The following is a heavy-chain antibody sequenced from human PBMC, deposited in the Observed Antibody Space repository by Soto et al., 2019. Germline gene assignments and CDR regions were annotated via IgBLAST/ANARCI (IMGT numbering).Heavy chain of an antibody. V-gene: IGHV4-59*12. J-gene: IGHJ4*02. CDR1: GGSISSYY. CDR2: IYYSGST. D-gene: IGHD4-17*01. CDR3: ARSVTRVQDFDS. Sequence: SETLSLTCTVSGGSISSYYWSWIRQPPGKGLEWIGYIYYSGSTNYNPSLKSRVTISVDTSKNQFSLKLSSVTAADTAVYYCARSVTRVQDFDSWGQGTLVTGSS.